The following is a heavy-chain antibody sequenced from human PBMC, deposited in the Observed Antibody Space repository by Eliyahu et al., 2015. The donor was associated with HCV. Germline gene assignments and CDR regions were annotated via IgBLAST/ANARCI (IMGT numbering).Heavy chain of an antibody. CDR2: IYHSGST. CDR3: ATLWRNYYGSGEVGLIDY. D-gene: IGHD3-10*01. V-gene: IGHV4-4*02. CDR1: GGSISSSNW. Sequence: QVQLQESGPGLVKPSGTLSLTCAVSGGSISSSNWWSWVRQPPGKGLEWIGEIYHSGSTNYNPSLKSRVTISVDKSKNQFSLKLSSVTAADTAVYYCATLWRNYYGSGEVGLIDYWGQGTLVTVSS. J-gene: IGHJ4*02.